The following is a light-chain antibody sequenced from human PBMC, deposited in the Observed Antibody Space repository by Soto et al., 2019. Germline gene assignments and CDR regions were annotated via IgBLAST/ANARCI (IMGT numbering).Light chain of an antibody. CDR2: GAS. Sequence: EIVMTQSPATLSVSLGERATLSCRASQSVSSNLAWYQQKPGQAPRLLIYGASTRATGIPARFSGSGSGTEFTLTISSLQSEAFAVYYCQQYNNWLITFGQGTRLEIK. J-gene: IGKJ5*01. CDR3: QQYNNWLIT. V-gene: IGKV3-15*01. CDR1: QSVSSN.